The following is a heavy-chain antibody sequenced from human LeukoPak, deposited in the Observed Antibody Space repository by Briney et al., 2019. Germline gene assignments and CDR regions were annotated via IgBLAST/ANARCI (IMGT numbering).Heavy chain of an antibody. CDR1: GGSISSYY. J-gene: IGHJ6*02. D-gene: IGHD1-26*01. CDR3: ARHQVGASGMDV. V-gene: IGHV4-59*08. CDR2: IYYSGST. Sequence: PSETLSLTCTVSGGSISSYYWSWIRQPPGKGLEWIGYIYYSGSTNYNPSLKSRVTISVDTSKNQFSLKLSSVTAADTAVYYCARHQVGASGMDVWGQGTTVTVSS.